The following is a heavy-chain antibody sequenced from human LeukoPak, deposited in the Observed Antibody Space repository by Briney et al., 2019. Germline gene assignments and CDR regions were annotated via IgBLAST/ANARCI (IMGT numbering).Heavy chain of an antibody. CDR1: GGSFSGYY. CDR3: AREILGATTPDY. Sequence: SETLSLTCAVYGGSFSGYYWSWIRQPPGKGLEWIGEINDNGNTNYNPSLKSRVTMSVDRSKSQFSLKLSSVTAADTAMYYCAREILGATTPDYWGQGTLVAVSS. CDR2: INDNGNT. D-gene: IGHD1-26*01. V-gene: IGHV4-34*01. J-gene: IGHJ4*02.